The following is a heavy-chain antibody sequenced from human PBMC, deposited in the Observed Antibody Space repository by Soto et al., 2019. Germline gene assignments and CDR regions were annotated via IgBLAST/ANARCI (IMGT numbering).Heavy chain of an antibody. V-gene: IGHV1-69*04. CDR2: IIPILGIA. J-gene: IGHJ4*02. CDR3: ARDRGVTGTDGSSDY. CDR1: GGTFSSYT. Sequence: ASVKVSCKASGGTFSSYTISWVRQAPGQGLEWMGRIIPILGIANYAQKFQGRVTITADKSTSTAYMELSSLRSEDTAVYYCARDRGVTGTDGSSDYWGQGTLVTVSS. D-gene: IGHD1-7*01.